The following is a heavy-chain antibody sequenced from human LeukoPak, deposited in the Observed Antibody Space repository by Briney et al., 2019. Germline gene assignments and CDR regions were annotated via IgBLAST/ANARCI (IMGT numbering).Heavy chain of an antibody. D-gene: IGHD2-15*01. CDR2: IYYSGST. Sequence: SETLSLTRTVSGGSISSYYWSWIRQPPGKGLEWIGYIYYSGSTNYNPSLKSRVTISVDTSKNQFSLKLSSVTAADTAVYYCASWDCSGGSCRDYWGQGTLVTVSS. CDR3: ASWDCSGGSCRDY. V-gene: IGHV4-59*01. CDR1: GGSISSYY. J-gene: IGHJ4*02.